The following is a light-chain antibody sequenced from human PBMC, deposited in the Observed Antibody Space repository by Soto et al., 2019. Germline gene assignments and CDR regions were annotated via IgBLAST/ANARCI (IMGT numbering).Light chain of an antibody. V-gene: IGKV3-20*01. J-gene: IGKJ2*01. CDR3: QQYVTSPYT. Sequence: DIVLTQSPGTLSLSPGEAATLSCRASQSISNNYLAWYQQQPGQAPRLVIHGASSRATDIPDRFSGSGSGTDFTLTISRLEPEAFAVYYCQQYVTSPYTFGQGTKLEI. CDR1: QSISNNY. CDR2: GAS.